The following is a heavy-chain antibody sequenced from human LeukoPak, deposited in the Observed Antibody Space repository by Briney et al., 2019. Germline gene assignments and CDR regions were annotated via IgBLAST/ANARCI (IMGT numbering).Heavy chain of an antibody. D-gene: IGHD4-17*01. CDR3: AETSYGDYVGLDY. CDR1: GGTFSSYA. CDR2: ITPILGIA. V-gene: IGHV1-69*04. J-gene: IGHJ4*02. Sequence: GASVKVSCKASGGTFSSYAISWVRQAPGQGLEWMGRITPILGIANYAQKFQGRVTITADKSTSTAYMELSSLRSEDTAVYYCAETSYGDYVGLDYWGQGTLVTVSS.